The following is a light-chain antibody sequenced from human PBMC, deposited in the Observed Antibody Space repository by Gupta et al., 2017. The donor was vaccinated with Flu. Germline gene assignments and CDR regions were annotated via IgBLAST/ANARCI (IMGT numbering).Light chain of an antibody. V-gene: IGKV2-30*01. CDR3: MQRTHWPPVT. Sequence: CKSTESLASNVGNTCLNWFHQRPGQSPLRLIYKVSNRDSGVPDRFSGRGSGTDFTLEISRVEGEDAGVYYCMQRTHWPPVTFGQGTRLEI. J-gene: IGKJ5*01. CDR1: ESLASNVGNTC. CDR2: KVS.